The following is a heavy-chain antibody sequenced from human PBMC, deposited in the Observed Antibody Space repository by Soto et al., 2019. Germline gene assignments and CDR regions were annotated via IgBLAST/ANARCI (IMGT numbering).Heavy chain of an antibody. V-gene: IGHV4-34*01. J-gene: IGHJ6*02. CDR2: LDHSGST. CDR1: GGSFSAYY. CDR3: VRGLRYSGMDV. Sequence: SETLSLSCAVNGGSFSAYYWTWIRQPTGRGLEWIGELDHSGSTNYNPSLESRVSMSIDTAKNRFSLNVSAVTAADTAVYYCVRGLRYSGMDVWGQGATVTVS. D-gene: IGHD2-15*01.